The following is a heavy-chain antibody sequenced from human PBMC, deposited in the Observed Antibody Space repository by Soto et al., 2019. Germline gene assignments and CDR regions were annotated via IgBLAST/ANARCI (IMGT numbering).Heavy chain of an antibody. CDR2: ISYDGSNK. CDR3: AKLVATTTYNADY. CDR1: GFTFSSYG. V-gene: IGHV3-30*18. D-gene: IGHD5-12*01. J-gene: IGHJ4*02. Sequence: GGSLRLSCAASGFTFSSYGMHWVRQAPGKGLEWVAVISYDGSNKYYADSVKGRFTISRDNSKNTLYLQMNSLRAEDTAVYYCAKLVATTTYNADYWGQGTLVTVSS.